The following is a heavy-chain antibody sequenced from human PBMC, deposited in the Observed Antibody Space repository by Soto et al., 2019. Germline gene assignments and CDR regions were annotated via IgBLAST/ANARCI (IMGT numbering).Heavy chain of an antibody. Sequence: QVQLQESGPGLVKPSGTLSLTCAVSGGSISSSNWWSWVRQPPGKGLEWIGEIYHSGSTNYNPSLKSRVTISVDKSKNQFSLKLSSVTAADTAVYYCASLHSSYSSSWYLYYYYGMDVWGQGTTVTVSS. D-gene: IGHD6-13*01. J-gene: IGHJ6*02. V-gene: IGHV4-4*02. CDR1: GGSISSSNW. CDR3: ASLHSSYSSSWYLYYYYGMDV. CDR2: IYHSGST.